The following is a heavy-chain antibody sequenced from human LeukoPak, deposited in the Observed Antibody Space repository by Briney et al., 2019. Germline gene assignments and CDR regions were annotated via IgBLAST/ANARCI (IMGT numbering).Heavy chain of an antibody. Sequence: PSETLSLTCTVSGGSVSNNNYYWTWLRQPPGMGLQWIGTVFYSGTTYYNPSLKSRATTSVDTSKNQLSLKLSSVTVADMAVYYCARLARSTRDYSWHFDLWGRGTLVTVSS. J-gene: IGHJ2*01. V-gene: IGHV4-39*01. CDR3: ARLARSTRDYSWHFDL. CDR2: VFYSGTT. D-gene: IGHD4-17*01. CDR1: GGSVSNNNYY.